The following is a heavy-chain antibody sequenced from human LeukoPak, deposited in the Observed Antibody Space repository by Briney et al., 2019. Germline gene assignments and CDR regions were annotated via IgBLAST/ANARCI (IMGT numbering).Heavy chain of an antibody. Sequence: PGGSLRLSCAASGFTFSSYWMSWVRQAPGKGREWVSSISGSGGSTYYAGSVKGRFTISRDNAKNTLYLQITSLRAEDTALYYSAKDGAPRVGDNNDCEAVWIKGPTATVTA. V-gene: IGHV3-23*01. CDR2: ISGSGGST. CDR3: AKDGAPRVGDNNDCEAV. J-gene: IGHJ6*04. CDR1: GFTFSSYW. D-gene: IGHD1-1*01.